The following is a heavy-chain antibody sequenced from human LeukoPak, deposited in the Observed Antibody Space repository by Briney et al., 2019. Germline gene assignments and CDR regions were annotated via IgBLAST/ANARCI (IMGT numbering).Heavy chain of an antibody. D-gene: IGHD3-16*01. J-gene: IGHJ5*02. CDR1: GFTFSSYS. Sequence: GGSLRLSCAAPGFTFSSYSMNWVRQAPGKGLEWVSSISSSSSYIYYADSVKGRFTISRDNAKNSLYLQMNSLRAEDTAVYYLSRGGTPYCFDPWGQGTLVTVSS. CDR2: ISSSSSYI. V-gene: IGHV3-21*01. CDR3: SRGGTPYCFDP.